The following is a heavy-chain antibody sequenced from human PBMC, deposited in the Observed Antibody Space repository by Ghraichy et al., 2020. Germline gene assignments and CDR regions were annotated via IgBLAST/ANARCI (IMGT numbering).Heavy chain of an antibody. D-gene: IGHD3-10*01. CDR1: GYTFTSYD. CDR2: MNPNSGNT. J-gene: IGHJ5*02. Sequence: KVSCKASGYTFTSYDINWVRQATGQGLEWMGWMNPNSGNTGYAQKFQGRVTMTRNTSISTAYMELSSLRSEDTAVYYCARGGWDLLWFGENAGFDPWGQGTLVTVSS. V-gene: IGHV1-8*01. CDR3: ARGGWDLLWFGENAGFDP.